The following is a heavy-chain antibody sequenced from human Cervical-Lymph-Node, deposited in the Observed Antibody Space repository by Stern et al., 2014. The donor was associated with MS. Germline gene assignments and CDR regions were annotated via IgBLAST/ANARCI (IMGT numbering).Heavy chain of an antibody. CDR2: FDPEHGET. V-gene: IGHV1-24*01. J-gene: IGHJ6*02. CDR3: ATHRGRVTYYYGMDV. CDR1: GYTLSEIS. D-gene: IGHD2-21*02. Sequence: VQLVHSGAEGKKPGASVKVSCKVFGYTLSEISMHWLRQAPGKGLEWMGGFDPEHGETRYAQKFQGRVTMAEDRSTDTAYMELSSLRSEDTAVYYCATHRGRVTYYYGMDVWGQGTTVTVSS.